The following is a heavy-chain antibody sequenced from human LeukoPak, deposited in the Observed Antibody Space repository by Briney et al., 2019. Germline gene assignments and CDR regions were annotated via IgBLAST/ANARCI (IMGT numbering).Heavy chain of an antibody. CDR3: ARQQCNGGSCYSRAIWFDP. Sequence: PSETLSLTCNVSGGSISDTSYYWGWIRQPPGKGLDWIGSIYHTGTTYYSPSLKSRVTISVHTSKNHFSLELSSVTAADTAVYYCARQQCNGGSCYSRAIWFDPCGQGTLVTVSS. CDR2: IYHTGTT. J-gene: IGHJ5*02. V-gene: IGHV4-39*01. CDR1: GGSISDTSYY. D-gene: IGHD2-15*01.